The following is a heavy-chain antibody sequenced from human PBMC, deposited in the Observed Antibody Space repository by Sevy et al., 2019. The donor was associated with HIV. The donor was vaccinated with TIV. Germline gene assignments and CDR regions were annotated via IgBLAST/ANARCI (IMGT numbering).Heavy chain of an antibody. V-gene: IGHV3-7*01. D-gene: IGHD1-1*01. CDR3: AREQVEVTCNFDY. Sequence: GGSLRLSCAASGFTFSSYWMSWVRQAPGKGLEWVANIKQDGSEKYYVDSVKGRFTISSDNAKNSLYLQMNSLRAEDTAVYYCAREQVEVTCNFDYWGQGTLVTVSS. CDR2: IKQDGSEK. J-gene: IGHJ4*02. CDR1: GFTFSSYW.